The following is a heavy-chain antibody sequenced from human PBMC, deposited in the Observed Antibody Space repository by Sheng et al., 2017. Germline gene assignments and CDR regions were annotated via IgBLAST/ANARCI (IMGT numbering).Heavy chain of an antibody. CDR1: GFTFSSYG. V-gene: IGHV3-30*02. CDR2: IRYDGSNK. D-gene: IGHD1-1*01. Sequence: QVQLVESGGGVVQPGGSLRLSCAASGFTFSSYGMHWVRQAPGKGLEWVAFIRYDGSNKYYADSVKGRFTISRDNSKNTLYLQMNSLRAEDTAVYYCAKDMKLDRYDYYMDVWGKGTTV. J-gene: IGHJ6*03. CDR3: AKDMKLDRYDYYMDV.